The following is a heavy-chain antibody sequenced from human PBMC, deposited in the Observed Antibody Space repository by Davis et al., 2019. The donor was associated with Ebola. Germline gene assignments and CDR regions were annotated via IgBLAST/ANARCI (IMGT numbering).Heavy chain of an antibody. CDR2: VSYDGRTT. Sequence: GESLKISCAASGFTFSRHGMHWVRKAPGKGLEWVAVVSYDGRTTYYADSVKGRFTISRDNSRNTLYLEMNGLRSDDTAEYYCAKEEGTKGHWLPHFDYWGQGTPVTVSS. J-gene: IGHJ4*02. CDR3: AKEEGTKGHWLPHFDY. V-gene: IGHV3-30*18. CDR1: GFTFSRHG. D-gene: IGHD6-19*01.